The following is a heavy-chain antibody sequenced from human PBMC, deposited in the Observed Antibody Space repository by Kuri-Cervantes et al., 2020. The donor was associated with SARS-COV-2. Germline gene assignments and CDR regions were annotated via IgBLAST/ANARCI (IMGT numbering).Heavy chain of an antibody. CDR3: ARYYSYSLYYGMDV. J-gene: IGHJ6*02. CDR2: ISPSGDST. Sequence: ASVKVSCKASGGTFSSYAISWVRQAPGQGLEWMGIISPSGDSTTYAQKFQGRVTMTRDTSTSTAYMELRSLRSDDTAVYYCARYYSYSLYYGMDVWSQGTTVTVSS. V-gene: IGHV1-46*01. CDR1: GGTFSSYA. D-gene: IGHD5-18*01.